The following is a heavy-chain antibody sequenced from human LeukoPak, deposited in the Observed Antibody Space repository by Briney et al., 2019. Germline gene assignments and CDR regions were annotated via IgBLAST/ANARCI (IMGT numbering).Heavy chain of an antibody. D-gene: IGHD6-13*01. CDR2: IWYDGSNK. Sequence: GGSLRLSCAASGFTFSSYGMHWVRQAPGKGLEWVAVIWYDGSNKYYADSVKGRFTISRDNSKNTLYLQMNSLRAEDTAVYYCARDFEPSGWYRSGAFDIWGQGTMVTVSS. CDR1: GFTFSSYG. V-gene: IGHV3-33*01. J-gene: IGHJ3*02. CDR3: ARDFEPSGWYRSGAFDI.